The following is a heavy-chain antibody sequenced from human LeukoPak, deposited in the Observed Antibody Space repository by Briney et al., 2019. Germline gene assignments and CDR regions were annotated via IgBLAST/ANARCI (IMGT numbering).Heavy chain of an antibody. CDR3: ARSPFRFLEWLPH. CDR1: GYTFTSYG. J-gene: IGHJ4*02. CDR2: ISAYNGNT. Sequence: ASVKVSCKASGYTFTSYGTSWVRQAPGQGLEWMGWISAYNGNTIYAQKLQGRVTMTTDTSTSTAYMELRSLRSDDTAVYYCARSPFRFLEWLPHWGQGTLVTVSS. V-gene: IGHV1-18*01. D-gene: IGHD3-3*01.